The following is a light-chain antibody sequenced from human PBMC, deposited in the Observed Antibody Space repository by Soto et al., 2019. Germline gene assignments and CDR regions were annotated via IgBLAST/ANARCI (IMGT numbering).Light chain of an antibody. CDR1: SSDVGAYNY. V-gene: IGLV2-14*01. Sequence: QSVLTQPASVSGSPGQSIAISCTGTSSDVGAYNYVSWYQQHPGKVPKLVIYDVTNRPSGVSDRFSGSKSGNTASLTISGLQAEDEADYYCSSYTSSSTVVFGGGTKLTVL. CDR2: DVT. J-gene: IGLJ3*02. CDR3: SSYTSSSTVV.